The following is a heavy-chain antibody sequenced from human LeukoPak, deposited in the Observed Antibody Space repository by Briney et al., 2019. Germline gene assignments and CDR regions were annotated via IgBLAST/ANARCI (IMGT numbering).Heavy chain of an antibody. CDR3: AGAGIRLPWNFDY. D-gene: IGHD2-2*01. V-gene: IGHV1-69*13. J-gene: IGHJ4*02. CDR1: GGTFSSYA. CDR2: IIPIFGTA. Sequence: SVKVSCKASGGTFSSYAISWVRQAPGQGLEWMGGIIPIFGTANYAQKFQGRVTITADESTSTAYMELSSLRSEDTAVYYCAGAGIRLPWNFDYWGQGTLVTVSS.